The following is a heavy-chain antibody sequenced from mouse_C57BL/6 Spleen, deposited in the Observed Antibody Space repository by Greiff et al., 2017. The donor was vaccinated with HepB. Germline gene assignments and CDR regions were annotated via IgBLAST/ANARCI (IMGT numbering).Heavy chain of an antibody. V-gene: IGHV1-72*01. CDR3: ARSNMVTTTLNWYFDV. J-gene: IGHJ1*03. Sequence: QVQLQQPGAELVKPGASVKLSCKASGYTFTSYWMHWVKQRPGRGLEWIGRIDPNSGGTKYNEKFKSKATLTVDKPSSTAYMQLSSLTSEDSAVYYCARSNMVTTTLNWYFDVWGTGTTVTVSS. CDR1: GYTFTSYW. CDR2: IDPNSGGT. D-gene: IGHD2-2*01.